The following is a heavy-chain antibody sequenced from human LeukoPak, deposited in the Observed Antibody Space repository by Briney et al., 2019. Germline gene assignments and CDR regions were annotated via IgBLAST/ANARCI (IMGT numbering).Heavy chain of an antibody. V-gene: IGHV4-39*01. D-gene: IGHD1-1*01. CDR1: GGSISSSSYY. J-gene: IGHJ5*02. CDR2: IYYSGST. Sequence: SETLSLTCTVSGGSISSSSYYWGWIRQPPGKGLEWIGSIYYSGSTYYNPSLKSRVTISVDTSKNQFSLKLSSVTAADTAVYYCARVTQLEGGPNSLSYNWFDPWGQGTLVTVSS. CDR3: ARVTQLEGGPNSLSYNWFDP.